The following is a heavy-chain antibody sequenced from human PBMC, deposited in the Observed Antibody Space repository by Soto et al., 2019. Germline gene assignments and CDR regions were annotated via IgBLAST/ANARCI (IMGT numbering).Heavy chain of an antibody. CDR1: GGSFSGYY. D-gene: IGHD2-2*01. CDR3: ARSRRGGYQLLFGFDY. V-gene: IGHV4-34*01. J-gene: IGHJ4*02. Sequence: PSETLSLTCAVYGGSFSGYYWSWIRQPPGKGLEWIGEINHSGSTNYNPSLKSRVTISVDTSKNQFSLKLSSVTAADTAVYYCARSRRGGYQLLFGFDYWGQGTLVTVSS. CDR2: INHSGST.